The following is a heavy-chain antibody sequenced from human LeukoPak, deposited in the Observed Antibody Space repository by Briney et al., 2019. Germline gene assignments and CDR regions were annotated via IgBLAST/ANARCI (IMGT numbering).Heavy chain of an antibody. CDR1: GFTFSSYG. D-gene: IGHD6-6*01. CDR2: ISYDGSNK. Sequence: GGSLRLSCAASGFTFSSYGMHWVRQAPGKGLEWVAVISYDGSNKYYADSVKGRFTISRDNSKNTLYLQMNSLRAEDTAVYYCAKEQLVGGYYYGMDVWGQGTTVTVSS. V-gene: IGHV3-30*18. J-gene: IGHJ6*02. CDR3: AKEQLVGGYYYGMDV.